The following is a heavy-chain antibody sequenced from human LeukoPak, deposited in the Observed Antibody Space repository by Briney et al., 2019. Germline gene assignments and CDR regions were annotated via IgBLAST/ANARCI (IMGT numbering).Heavy chain of an antibody. CDR3: ARIIQGPYSFDQ. D-gene: IGHD2-21*01. J-gene: IGHJ4*02. CDR1: GFTFSSYG. V-gene: IGHV3-21*05. CDR2: ITVSGDSK. Sequence: GSLRLSCAASGFTFSSYGMHWIRQAPGRGLEWISYITVSGDSKYYADSVKGRFTISRDNARRSLHLQMSRLTADDTAVYFCARIIQGPYSFDQWGQGTLVAVSS.